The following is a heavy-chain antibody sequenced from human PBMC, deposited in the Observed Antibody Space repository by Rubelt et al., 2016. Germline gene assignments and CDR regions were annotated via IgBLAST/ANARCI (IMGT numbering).Heavy chain of an antibody. Sequence: QVQLQESGPGLVKPSETLSLTCTVSGDSISVYYWSWIRQPPGKGLEWIGSIHFSENTHYNPSFKSRVTISEDTSKNQFSLKLNSVSAADTAVYYCARHYTYYDSSGYWGYWGQGTLVTVSS. CDR1: GDSISVYY. CDR2: IHFSENT. D-gene: IGHD3-22*01. V-gene: IGHV4-59*05. CDR3: ARHYTYYDSSGYWGY. J-gene: IGHJ4*02.